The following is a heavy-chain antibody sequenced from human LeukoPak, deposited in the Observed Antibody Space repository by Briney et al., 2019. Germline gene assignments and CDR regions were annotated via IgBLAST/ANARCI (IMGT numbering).Heavy chain of an antibody. CDR3: ARHIIFGESLDY. J-gene: IGHJ4*02. V-gene: IGHV4-39*01. CDR2: IYYSGST. D-gene: IGHD3-10*01. Sequence: PSETLSLTCTVSGGSISSSSYYWGWIRQPPGKGLEWIGSIYYSGSTYYNPSLKSRVTISVDTSKNQFSLKLSSVTAADTAVYYCARHIIFGESLDYWGQGTLVTVSS. CDR1: GGSISSSSYY.